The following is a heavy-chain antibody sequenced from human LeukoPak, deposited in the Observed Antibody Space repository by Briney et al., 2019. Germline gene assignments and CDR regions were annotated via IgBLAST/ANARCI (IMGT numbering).Heavy chain of an antibody. V-gene: IGHV1-58*01. D-gene: IGHD5-24*01. J-gene: IGHJ6*02. CDR1: GFTFTSSA. CDR2: IVVGSGNT. CDR3: ARATGRDGYNWGAYYYYGMDV. Sequence: ASVKVSCKASGFTFTSSAVQWVRQARGQRLEWIGWIVVGSGNTNYAQKFQERVTITRDMSTSTAYMELSRLRSDDTAVYYCARATGRDGYNWGAYYYYGMDVWGQGTTVTVSS.